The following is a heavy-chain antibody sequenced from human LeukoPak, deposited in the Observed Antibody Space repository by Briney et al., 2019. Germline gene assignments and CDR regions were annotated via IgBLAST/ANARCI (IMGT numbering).Heavy chain of an antibody. CDR1: GDSVSSGSYY. Sequence: SETLSLTCTVSGDSVSSGSYYLGWIRQPPGRGLAWITYMSPSGTTKYNPSLKSRVTTSVDTSGTQFSLRLSSVTAADTAVYYCARGQDDRSGTFDYWGQGILVTVSS. CDR3: ARGQDDRSGTFDY. D-gene: IGHD3-22*01. CDR2: MSPSGTT. J-gene: IGHJ4*02. V-gene: IGHV4-61*01.